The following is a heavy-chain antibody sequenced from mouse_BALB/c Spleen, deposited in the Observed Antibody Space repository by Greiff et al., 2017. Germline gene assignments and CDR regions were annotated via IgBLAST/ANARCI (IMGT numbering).Heavy chain of an antibody. CDR1: GFSLTSYG. V-gene: IGHV2-2*02. J-gene: IGHJ3*01. CDR2: IWSGGST. CDR3: AGGYYLAY. Sequence: VQLQQSGPGLVQPSQSLSITCTVSGFSLTSYGVHWVRQSPGKGLEWLGVIWSGGSTDYNAAFISRLSISKDNSKSQVFFKMNSLQANDTAIYYCAGGYYLAYWGQGTLVTVSA. D-gene: IGHD2-3*01.